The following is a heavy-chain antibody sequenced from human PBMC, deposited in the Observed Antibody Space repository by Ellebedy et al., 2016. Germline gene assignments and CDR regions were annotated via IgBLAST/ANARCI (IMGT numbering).Heavy chain of an antibody. Sequence: GGSLRLSXAASGFTFSNAWMSWVRQAPGKGLEWVGRIKSKTDGGTTDYAAPVKGRFTISRDDSKNTLYLQMNSLKTEDTAVYYCTAPWIGYGRPFNPWGQGTLVTVSS. V-gene: IGHV3-15*01. J-gene: IGHJ5*02. D-gene: IGHD5-18*01. CDR1: GFTFSNAW. CDR3: TAPWIGYGRPFNP. CDR2: IKSKTDGGTT.